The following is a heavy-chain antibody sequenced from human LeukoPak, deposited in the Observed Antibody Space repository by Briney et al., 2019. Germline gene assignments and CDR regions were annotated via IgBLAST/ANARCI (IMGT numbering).Heavy chain of an antibody. CDR1: GFTFSSYS. D-gene: IGHD3-9*01. CDR2: ISSSSSYI. V-gene: IGHV3-21*01. Sequence: GGSLRLSCAASGFTFSSYSMNWVRQAPGKGLEWVSSISSSSSYIYYADSVKGRFTISRENAKNSLYLQMNSLRAGDTAVYYCARYYDILTGYYRDFDYWGQGPLVTVSS. CDR3: ARYYDILTGYYRDFDY. J-gene: IGHJ4*02.